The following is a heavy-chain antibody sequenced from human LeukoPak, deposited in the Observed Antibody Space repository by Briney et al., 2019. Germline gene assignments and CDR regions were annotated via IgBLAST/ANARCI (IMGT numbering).Heavy chain of an antibody. J-gene: IGHJ5*02. CDR1: GFTFSSYA. D-gene: IGHD1-26*01. CDR2: ISGSGGST. CDR3: AKRTTPNSGSYYNWLDP. Sequence: GGSLRLSCAASGFTFSSYAMSWVRQAPGKGLEWVSAISGSGGSTYYADSVKGRFTISRDNSKNTLYLQMNSLRAEDTAVYYCAKRTTPNSGSYYNWLDPWGQGTLVTVSS. V-gene: IGHV3-23*01.